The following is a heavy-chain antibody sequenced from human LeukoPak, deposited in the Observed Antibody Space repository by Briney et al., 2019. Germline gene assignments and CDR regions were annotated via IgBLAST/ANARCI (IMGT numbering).Heavy chain of an antibody. D-gene: IGHD6-19*01. V-gene: IGHV1-8*01. Sequence: ASVKVSCKASGYTFTSYDINWVRQATGQGLEWMGWMNPNSGNTGYAQKFQGRVTMTRNTSISTAYMELSSLRSEDTAVYYCASSPLETTSSGWYGGPSLFDPWGQGTLVTVSS. CDR3: ASSPLETTSSGWYGGPSLFDP. CDR2: MNPNSGNT. CDR1: GYTFTSYD. J-gene: IGHJ5*02.